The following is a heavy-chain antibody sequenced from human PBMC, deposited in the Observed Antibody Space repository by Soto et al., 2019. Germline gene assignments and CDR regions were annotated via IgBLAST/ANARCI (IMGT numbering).Heavy chain of an antibody. CDR1: GFTFDDYA. Sequence: GGSLRLSCAASGFTFDDYAMHWVRQVLGKGLEWVSSISWNSYNIAYADSVKGRFTTSRDNAKNSLYLQMNSLRAEDTALYYCAKGRSYYPYGVDVWGQGTTVTVSS. J-gene: IGHJ6*02. CDR3: AKGRSYYPYGVDV. V-gene: IGHV3-9*01. CDR2: ISWNSYNI.